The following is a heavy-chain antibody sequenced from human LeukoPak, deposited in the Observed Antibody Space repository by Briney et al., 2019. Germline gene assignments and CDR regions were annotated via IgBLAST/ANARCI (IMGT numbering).Heavy chain of an antibody. CDR2: FDPEDGET. V-gene: IGHV1-24*01. CDR1: GYTFTSYY. D-gene: IGHD6-13*01. CDR3: ATSILLRYSSRTDY. Sequence: ASVKVSCKASGYTFTSYYMHWVRQAPGKGLEWMGGFDPEDGETIYAQKFQGRVTMTEDTSTDTAYMELSSLRSEDTAVYYCATSILLRYSSRTDYWGQGTLVTVSS. J-gene: IGHJ4*02.